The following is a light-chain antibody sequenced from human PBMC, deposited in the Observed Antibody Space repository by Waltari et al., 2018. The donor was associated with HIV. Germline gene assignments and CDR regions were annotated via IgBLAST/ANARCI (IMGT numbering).Light chain of an antibody. Sequence: QSALTQPASVSGPPGQSIPISCTGTRSDVGRYNLLSWYQQHPGKAPKRMIYEGSKRPSGVSNRFSGSKSGNTASLTISGLQAEDEADYYCCSYAGSTTFYVFGTGTKVTVL. CDR3: CSYAGSTTFYV. CDR1: RSDVGRYNL. V-gene: IGLV2-23*01. CDR2: EGS. J-gene: IGLJ1*01.